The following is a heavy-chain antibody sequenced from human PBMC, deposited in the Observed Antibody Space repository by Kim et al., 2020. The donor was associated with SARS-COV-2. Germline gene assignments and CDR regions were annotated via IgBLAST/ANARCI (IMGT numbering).Heavy chain of an antibody. J-gene: IGHJ4*02. Sequence: ASVKVSCKASGYTFTSYAMHWVRQAPGQRLEWMGWINAGNGNTKYSQKFQGRVTITRDTSASTAYMELCSLRSEDTAVYYCARSSVRRGYSGYYPPPYYFDYWGQGTLVTVSS. CDR3: ARSSVRRGYSGYYPPPYYFDY. CDR2: INAGNGNT. D-gene: IGHD5-12*01. V-gene: IGHV1-3*01. CDR1: GYTFTSYA.